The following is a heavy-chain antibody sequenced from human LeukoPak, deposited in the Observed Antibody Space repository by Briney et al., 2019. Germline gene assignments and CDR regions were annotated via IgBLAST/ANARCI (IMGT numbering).Heavy chain of an antibody. CDR2: IYGDGRT. Sequence: PGGSLRLSCVVSGFSVSNNYIIWVRQAPGNGLERVSVIYGDGRTSHSASVRGRFTISRDNSKSTLFLQMDSLRVEDTALYYCAKRGEVSTYYYFESWGQGALVTVSS. J-gene: IGHJ4*02. CDR3: AKRGEVSTYYYFES. CDR1: GFSVSNNY. D-gene: IGHD2/OR15-2a*01. V-gene: IGHV3-53*01.